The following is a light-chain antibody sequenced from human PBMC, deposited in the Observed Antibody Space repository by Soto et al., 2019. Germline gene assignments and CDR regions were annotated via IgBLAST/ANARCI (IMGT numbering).Light chain of an antibody. J-gene: IGKJ1*01. CDR1: QSVSSGY. CDR2: GAS. V-gene: IGKV3-20*01. Sequence: DIVLTQSPGTLYLSPGARATLSCRASQSVSSGYLAWYQQRPGQAPRLLIYGASTRATGIPDRFSGSGSGTDFTLTISRLEPEDFAVYYCQQYGTSPWTVGQGTKVDIK. CDR3: QQYGTSPWT.